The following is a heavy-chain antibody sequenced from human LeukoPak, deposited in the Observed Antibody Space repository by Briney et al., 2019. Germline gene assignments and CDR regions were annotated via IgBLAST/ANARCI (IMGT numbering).Heavy chain of an antibody. CDR1: GYSISSGYY. V-gene: IGHV4-38-2*01. CDR3: ATSGYDTSPEY. CDR2: IYYSGST. D-gene: IGHD5-12*01. J-gene: IGHJ4*02. Sequence: PSETLSLTCAVSGYSISSGYYWGWIRQPPGKGLEWIGSIYYSGSTYYNPSLKSRVTISVDTSKNQFSLKLSSVTAADTAVYYCATSGYDTSPEYWGQGTLVTVSS.